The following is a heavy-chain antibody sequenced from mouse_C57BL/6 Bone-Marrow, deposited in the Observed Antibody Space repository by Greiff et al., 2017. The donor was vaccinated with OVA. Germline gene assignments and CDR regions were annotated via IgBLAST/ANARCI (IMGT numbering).Heavy chain of an antibody. J-gene: IGHJ2*01. CDR3: APGLGFDY. V-gene: IGHV1-19*01. CDR1: GYTFTDYY. CDR2: INPYNGGT. Sequence: VQLQQSGPVLVKPGASVKMSCKASGYTFTDYYMNWVKQSHGKSLEWIGVINPYNGGTSYNQKFKGKATLTVVKSSSTAYMELNSLTSEDSAVYYCAPGLGFDYWGQGTTLTVSS. D-gene: IGHD4-1*01.